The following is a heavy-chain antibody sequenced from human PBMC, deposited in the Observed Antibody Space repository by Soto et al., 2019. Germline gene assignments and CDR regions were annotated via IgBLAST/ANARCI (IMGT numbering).Heavy chain of an antibody. D-gene: IGHD2-15*01. J-gene: IGHJ6*02. V-gene: IGHV5-51*01. CDR1: GYTFTTYW. CDR3: ARHKGYCSSTSCYGMDI. CDR2: IYPGDSDS. Sequence: PGESLKISCEGSGYTFTTYWVAWVRQMPGKGLEWVGSIYPGDSDSRYSPSVQGQVTISADRSISTAYLQWNSLKASDTAMYFCARHKGYCSSTSCYGMDIWGQGTTVTVSS.